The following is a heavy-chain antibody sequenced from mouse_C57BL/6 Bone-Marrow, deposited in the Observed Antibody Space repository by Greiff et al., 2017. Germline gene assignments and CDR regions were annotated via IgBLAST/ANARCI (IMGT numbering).Heavy chain of an antibody. Sequence: QVQLQQPGAEFVKPGASVKMSCKASGYTFTSYWITWVMQRPGQGLEWIGDIYPGSGSTNYYEKFKSKATLTVDTSSSTAYMQLSSLTSEDSAVYYGARGGVTVVEGNYAMDYWGQGTSVTVSS. CDR3: ARGGVTVVEGNYAMDY. D-gene: IGHD1-1*01. J-gene: IGHJ4*01. CDR2: IYPGSGST. V-gene: IGHV1-55*01. CDR1: GYTFTSYW.